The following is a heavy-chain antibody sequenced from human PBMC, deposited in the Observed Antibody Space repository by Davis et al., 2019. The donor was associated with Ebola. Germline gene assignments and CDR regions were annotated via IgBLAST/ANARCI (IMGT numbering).Heavy chain of an antibody. CDR3: GRLYGSYLAY. Sequence: PGKSLKISCKGSGYSFSSFWTGWVRQMPGKGLEWMGVIYPGDSDTRYSPSFQGQVIISADKSISTAYLQWSSLKASDTAMYYCGRLYGSYLAYWGQGTLVTVSS. D-gene: IGHD1-26*01. CDR1: GYSFSSFW. J-gene: IGHJ4*02. CDR2: IYPGDSDT. V-gene: IGHV5-51*03.